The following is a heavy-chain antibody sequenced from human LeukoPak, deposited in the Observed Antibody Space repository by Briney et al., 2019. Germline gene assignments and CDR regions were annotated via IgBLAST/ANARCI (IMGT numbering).Heavy chain of an antibody. CDR3: ARPVPYGGTTIGSDAFDV. J-gene: IGHJ3*01. Sequence: SETLSLTCTVSGDSISSNSHSWGWIRQPPGKGLEWIGSIFYSGSTYYNPSLKSRVIISVDTSKNQFSLKVSSVTATDTAVYCCARPVPYGGTTIGSDAFDVWGPGTKVTVSS. CDR1: GDSISSNSHS. D-gene: IGHD4-23*01. V-gene: IGHV4-39*01. CDR2: IFYSGST.